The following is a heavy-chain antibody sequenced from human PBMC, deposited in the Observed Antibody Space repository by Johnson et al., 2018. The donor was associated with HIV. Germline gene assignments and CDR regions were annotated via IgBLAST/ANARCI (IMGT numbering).Heavy chain of an antibody. V-gene: IGHV3-11*04. J-gene: IGHJ3*02. Sequence: QAQLVESGGGLVQPGGSLRLSCAASGFKFSDYHMSWIHQAPGKGLEWVSYISSGGRTIYYADSVKCRFTISRDNAKNSLYLQMNSLRVEDTAVYYCARVLGDYAYHIWGQGTMVTVSS. CDR3: ARVLGDYAYHI. D-gene: IGHD4-17*01. CDR2: ISSGGRTI. CDR1: GFKFSDYH.